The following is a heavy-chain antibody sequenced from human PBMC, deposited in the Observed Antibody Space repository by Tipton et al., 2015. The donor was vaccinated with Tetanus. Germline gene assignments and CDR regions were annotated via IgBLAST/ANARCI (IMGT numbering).Heavy chain of an antibody. CDR3: ARCLYGGVSGTLYY. J-gene: IGHJ4*02. Sequence: TLSLTCTVSGGSISSYYWSWVRQPTGKGLEWIGYIDYSGSTNYNPSLKSRVTISIDTSKKQFSLNLSSVTAADTAVYFCARCLYGGVSGTLYYWGQGILVTVSS. CDR2: IDYSGST. V-gene: IGHV4-59*01. CDR1: GGSISSYY. D-gene: IGHD4-23*01.